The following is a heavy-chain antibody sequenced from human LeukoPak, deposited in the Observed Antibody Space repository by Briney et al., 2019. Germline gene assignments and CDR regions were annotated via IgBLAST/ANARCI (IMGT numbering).Heavy chain of an antibody. CDR2: ISSSGTYI. J-gene: IGHJ2*01. CDR1: GFTFSRFS. V-gene: IGHV3-21*01. CDR3: ARDGYYDSSAFWYFDL. Sequence: GGSLRLSCAASGFTFSRFSMNWVRQAPGKGLEWVSSISSSGTYIYCADSVKGRFTISRDNAKNSLYLQMNSLRAEDTALYYCARDGYYDSSAFWYFDLWGRGTLVTVSS. D-gene: IGHD3-22*01.